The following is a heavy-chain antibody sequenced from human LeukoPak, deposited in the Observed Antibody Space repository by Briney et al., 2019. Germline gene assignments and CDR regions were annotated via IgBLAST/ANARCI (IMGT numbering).Heavy chain of an antibody. CDR2: MNPNSANT. J-gene: IGHJ4*02. V-gene: IGHV1-8*02. CDR1: GYTFTSYD. D-gene: IGHD6-19*01. Sequence: ASVKVSCKASGYTFTSYDINWVRQATGQGLEWMGWMNPNSANTGYAQKFQGRVTMTRDTSISTAYMELSRLRSDDTAVYYCARGTYRAVAGTPWDYWGQGTLVTVSS. CDR3: ARGTYRAVAGTPWDY.